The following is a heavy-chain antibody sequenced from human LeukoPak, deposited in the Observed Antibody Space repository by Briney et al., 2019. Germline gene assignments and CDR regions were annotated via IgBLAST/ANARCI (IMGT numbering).Heavy chain of an antibody. CDR1: GDSISNYY. V-gene: IGHV4-59*01. Sequence: PSETLSLTCTVSGDSISNYYWSWIRQPPGKGLEWIGYIYYSGSTNYNPSLKSRVTISVDTSKKHFSLKLSSVTAADTAVYYCARVAIGRVDYWGQGMLVTVSS. CDR3: ARVAIGRVDY. CDR2: IYYSGST. J-gene: IGHJ4*02. D-gene: IGHD2/OR15-2a*01.